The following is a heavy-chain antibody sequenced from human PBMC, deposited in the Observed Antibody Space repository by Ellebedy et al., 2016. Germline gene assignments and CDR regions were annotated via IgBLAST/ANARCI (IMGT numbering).Heavy chain of an antibody. CDR1: GFTFSSYS. D-gene: IGHD1-26*01. CDR2: INSRNSSI. V-gene: IGHV3-48*01. CDR3: AKAGDYSGWDG. J-gene: IGHJ6*02. Sequence: GGSLRLSCAASGFTFSSYSMNWVRQAPGKGLEWVSYINSRNSSISYADSVKGRFTISRDKAKNSLYLRMNSLRVEDTAIYYCAKAGDYSGWDGWGQGTTVTVSS.